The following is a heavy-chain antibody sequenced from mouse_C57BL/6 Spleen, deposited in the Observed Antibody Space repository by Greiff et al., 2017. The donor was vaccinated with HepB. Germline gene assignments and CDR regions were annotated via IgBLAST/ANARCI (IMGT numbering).Heavy chain of an antibody. Sequence: QVQLQQPGAELVMPGASVKLSCKASGYTFTSYWMHWVKQRPGQGLEWIGEIDPSDSYTNYNQKFKGKSTLTVDKSSSTAYMQLSSLTSEDSAVYYCARDYYGDCWGQGTTLTVSS. CDR2: IDPSDSYT. CDR3: ARDYYGDC. CDR1: GYTFTSYW. V-gene: IGHV1-69*01. J-gene: IGHJ2*01.